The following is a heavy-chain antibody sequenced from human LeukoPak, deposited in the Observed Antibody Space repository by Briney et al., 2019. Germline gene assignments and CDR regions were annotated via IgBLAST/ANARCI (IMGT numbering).Heavy chain of an antibody. V-gene: IGHV4-59*01. CDR1: GGSISSYY. Sequence: PSETLSLTCIVSGGSISSYYWSWIRQPPGKGLEWIGYIYYSGSTNYNPSLKSRVTISVDTSKNQFSLKLSSVTAADTAVYYCARTTYYYYMDVWGKGTTVTVSS. D-gene: IGHD1-1*01. J-gene: IGHJ6*03. CDR2: IYYSGST. CDR3: ARTTYYYYMDV.